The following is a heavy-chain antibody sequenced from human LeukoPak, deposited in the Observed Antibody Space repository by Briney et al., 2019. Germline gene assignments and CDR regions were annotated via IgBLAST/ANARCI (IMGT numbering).Heavy chain of an antibody. V-gene: IGHV3-53*01. CDR2: IYSGGNT. D-gene: IGHD2/OR15-2a*01. CDR1: GFTVSRNY. CDR3: ARDRAFPNDVFDI. J-gene: IGHJ3*02. Sequence: GGSLRLSCAASGFTVSRNYMTWVRQAPGKGLEWVSVIYSGGNTYYAESVRGRFTVSRDNSNNTLFLQMNSLRAEDTAVYYCARDRAFPNDVFDIWGQGTMVSVSS.